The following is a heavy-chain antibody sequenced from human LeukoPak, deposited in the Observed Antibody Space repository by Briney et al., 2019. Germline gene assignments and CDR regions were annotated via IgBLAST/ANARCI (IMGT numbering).Heavy chain of an antibody. CDR2: IWYDGSNK. J-gene: IGHJ4*02. Sequence: PGGSLRLSCAASGFTFSSYVMHWVRQAPGKGLEWVAVIWYDGSNKYYADSVKGRFTISRENSKNTLYLKMNSLRAEDTAVYYCARDKDSSPLDYWGQGTLVTVSS. V-gene: IGHV3-33*01. CDR3: ARDKDSSPLDY. D-gene: IGHD6-13*01. CDR1: GFTFSSYV.